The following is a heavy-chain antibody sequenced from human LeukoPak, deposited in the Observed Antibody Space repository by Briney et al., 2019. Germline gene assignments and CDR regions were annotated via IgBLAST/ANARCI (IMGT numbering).Heavy chain of an antibody. Sequence: GGSLRLFCAASGFTFSSYAMSWVRQAPGKGLEWVSAISGSGGSTYYADSVKGRFTISRDNSKNTLYLQMNSLRAEDTAVYYCAKGTSWVSDYYYMDVWGKGTTVTVSS. CDR2: ISGSGGST. V-gene: IGHV3-23*01. J-gene: IGHJ6*03. CDR3: AKGTSWVSDYYYMDV. D-gene: IGHD2-8*01. CDR1: GFTFSSYA.